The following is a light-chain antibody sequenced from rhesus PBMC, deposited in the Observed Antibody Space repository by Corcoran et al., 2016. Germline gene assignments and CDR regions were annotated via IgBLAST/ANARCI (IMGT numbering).Light chain of an antibody. CDR3: QHSYGTPLP. CDR2: AAS. J-gene: IGKJ4*01. Sequence: DIQLTQSPFSLFASVGDRVTITCRASENVNNYLHWYQQKPGKAPKLLIYAASTLQSGVPSRFSGSGSGTDYTFTISSLQPEDVATYSCQHSYGTPLPFGGGTKVGIK. CDR1: ENVNNY. V-gene: IGKV1-74*01.